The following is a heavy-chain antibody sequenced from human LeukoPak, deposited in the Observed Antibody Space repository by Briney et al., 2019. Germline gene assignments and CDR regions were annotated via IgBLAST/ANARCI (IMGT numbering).Heavy chain of an antibody. J-gene: IGHJ6*02. Sequence: AGGSLRLSCAGSGFTFSSYEMSWVRQAPGKGLEWVSYIGSSGRSIYYADSVKGRFTISRDNAKSSLYLQMNSLRAEDTAVYYCSRHLDSSRFTFYYGMDVWGQGTTVTVSS. CDR1: GFTFSSYE. V-gene: IGHV3-48*03. D-gene: IGHD6-13*01. CDR2: IGSSGRSI. CDR3: SRHLDSSRFTFYYGMDV.